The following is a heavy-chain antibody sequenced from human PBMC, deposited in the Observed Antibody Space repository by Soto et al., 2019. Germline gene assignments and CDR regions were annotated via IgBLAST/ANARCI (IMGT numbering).Heavy chain of an antibody. Sequence: PGGSLRLSCAASGFPFSSYWMSWVRQAPGKGLEWVANIKPDGSEKYYVDSVKGRFSISRDNAENSLYLQMTSQRGEDTAVYFCARVACRNGWILDYWAQGTLVTVSS. V-gene: IGHV3-7*01. CDR3: ARVACRNGWILDY. J-gene: IGHJ4*01. D-gene: IGHD6-19*01. CDR1: GFPFSSYW. CDR2: IKPDGSEK.